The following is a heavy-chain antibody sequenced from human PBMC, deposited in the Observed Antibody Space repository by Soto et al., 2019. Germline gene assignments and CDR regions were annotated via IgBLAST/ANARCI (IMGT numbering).Heavy chain of an antibody. J-gene: IGHJ4*02. CDR1: GDSINSNGFY. CDR3: AGVRFSFVYSFDY. CDR2: IYYNGTT. D-gene: IGHD5-18*01. V-gene: IGHV4-31*03. Sequence: QVQLQESGPGLVKPSQTLSLTCTVSGDSINSNGFYWSWIRQHPEKGLERIGYIYYNGTTLYNPSLGGRATISVDTYRTQFSLKLTYVTAADTAVYFCAGVRFSFVYSFDYWGQGTLVTVSS.